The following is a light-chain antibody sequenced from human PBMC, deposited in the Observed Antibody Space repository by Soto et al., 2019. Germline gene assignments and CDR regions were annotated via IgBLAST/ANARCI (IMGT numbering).Light chain of an antibody. CDR1: QTVSSS. V-gene: IGKV3-15*01. Sequence: EIVMTQSPATLSVSPGERATLSCRASQTVSSSFSGYHQKPGQAPRLLIYCASTRATGIPARFSGSGSGTEFTLTISSLQSEDFAVDYCQQYNNWPPITFGRGTRLEIK. J-gene: IGKJ2*01. CDR3: QQYNNWPPIT. CDR2: CAS.